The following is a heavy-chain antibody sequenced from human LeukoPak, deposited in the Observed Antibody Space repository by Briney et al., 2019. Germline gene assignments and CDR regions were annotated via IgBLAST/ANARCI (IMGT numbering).Heavy chain of an antibody. CDR1: GGSISSYY. CDR2: IYYSGNT. CDR3: ARDRLRITIFGVVIEDYGMDV. V-gene: IGHV4-59*01. D-gene: IGHD3-3*01. Sequence: KSSETLSLTCTVPGGSISSYYWSWIRQPPGKGLGWIGYIYYSGNTNYNPSLKSRVTISVDTSKNQFSLKLSSVTAADTAVYYCARDRLRITIFGVVIEDYGMDVWGQGTTVTVSS. J-gene: IGHJ6*01.